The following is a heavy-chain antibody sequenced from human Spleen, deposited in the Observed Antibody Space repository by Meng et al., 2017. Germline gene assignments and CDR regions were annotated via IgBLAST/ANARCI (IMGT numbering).Heavy chain of an antibody. CDR3: ARVPPNYGDYGMDV. Sequence: ASVKVSCKASGYTFPDYWLHWVRRAPGQGLEWMGRIDPKSGDTQYAQRFQGRVTMTGDTSISTAYMELSGLRSDDTAVYYCARVPPNYGDYGMDVWGQGTMVTVSS. D-gene: IGHD4-17*01. CDR1: GYTFPDYW. V-gene: IGHV1-2*06. J-gene: IGHJ6*02. CDR2: IDPKSGDT.